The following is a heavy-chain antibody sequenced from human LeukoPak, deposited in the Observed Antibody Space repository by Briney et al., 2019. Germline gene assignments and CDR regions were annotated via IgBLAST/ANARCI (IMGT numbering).Heavy chain of an antibody. CDR1: GGTFSSYA. CDR3: ARSSSGYYYDFDY. Sequence: SVKVSCKASGGTFSSYAISWVRQAPGQELEWMGGIIPIFGTANYAQKFQGRVTITADESTSTAYMELSSLRSEDTAVYYCARSSSGYYYDFDYWGQGTLVTVSS. J-gene: IGHJ4*02. D-gene: IGHD3-22*01. CDR2: IIPIFGTA. V-gene: IGHV1-69*13.